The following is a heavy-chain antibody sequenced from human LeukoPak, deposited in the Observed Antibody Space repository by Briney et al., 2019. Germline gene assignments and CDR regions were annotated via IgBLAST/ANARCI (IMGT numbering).Heavy chain of an antibody. CDR2: INPNSGGT. CDR1: GYTFTGYY. CDR3: ARDRIAAAGFEFDP. V-gene: IGHV1-2*02. J-gene: IGHJ5*02. D-gene: IGHD6-13*01. Sequence: ASVKVSCKASGYTFTGYYMHWVRQAPRQGLEWMGWINPNSGGTNYAQKFQGRVTMTRDTSISTAYMELSRLRSDDTAVYYCARDRIAAAGFEFDPWGQGTLVTVSS.